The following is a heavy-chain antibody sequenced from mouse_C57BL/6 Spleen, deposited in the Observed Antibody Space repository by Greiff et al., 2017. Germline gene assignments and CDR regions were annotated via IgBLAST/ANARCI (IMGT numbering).Heavy chain of an antibody. CDR1: GYAFSSYW. CDR2: IYPGDGDT. V-gene: IGHV1-80*01. J-gene: IGHJ1*03. Sequence: QVHVKQSGAELVKPGASVKISCKASGYAFSSYWMHWVKQRPGKGLEWIGQIYPGDGDTNYNGTFKGKATLTADKSSSTAYMQLSSLTSEDSAVYFCASLPTGDWYFDVWGTGTTVTVSS. D-gene: IGHD4-1*01. CDR3: ASLPTGDWYFDV.